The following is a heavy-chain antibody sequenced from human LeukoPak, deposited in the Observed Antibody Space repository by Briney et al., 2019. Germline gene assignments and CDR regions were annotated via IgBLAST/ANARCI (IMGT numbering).Heavy chain of an antibody. CDR2: IIPIFGTA. CDR1: GGTFSSYA. CDR3: ARAGELKLRDGYFDY. D-gene: IGHD1-7*01. J-gene: IGHJ4*02. Sequence: GSSVKVSCKASGGTFSSYAISWVRQAPGQGLEWMGGIIPIFGTANYAQKFQGRVTITADESTSTAYMELSSLRSEDTAVYYCARAGELKLRDGYFDYWGQGTLVTVSS. V-gene: IGHV1-69*01.